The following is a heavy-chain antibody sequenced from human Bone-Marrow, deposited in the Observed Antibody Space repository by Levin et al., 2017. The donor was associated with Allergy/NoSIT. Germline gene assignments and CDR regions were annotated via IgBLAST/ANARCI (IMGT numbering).Heavy chain of an antibody. CDR2: ITWSSGST. J-gene: IGHJ4*02. Sequence: SCVASGFTFDDFAMHWVRQAPGKGLEWVSGITWSSGSTAYAVSVKGRFTISRDNAKNSLYLEMNGLRDDDTALYYCAKVGDCSGGACNFDHWGQGTLVTVSS. D-gene: IGHD2-15*01. V-gene: IGHV3-9*01. CDR3: AKVGDCSGGACNFDH. CDR1: GFTFDDFA.